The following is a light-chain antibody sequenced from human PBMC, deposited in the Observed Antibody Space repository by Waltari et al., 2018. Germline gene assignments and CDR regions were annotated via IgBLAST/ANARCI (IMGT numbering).Light chain of an antibody. J-gene: IGKJ1*01. CDR3: QQSYSTPWT. CDR1: QSISSY. CDR2: AES. Sequence: DIQMTQSPSSLSASVGDRVTITCRASQSISSYLNWYQQKPGKAPKLLIYAESSLQSVVPSRFSGSGSGTDFTLTISSLQPEDFATYYCQQSYSTPWTFGQGTKVEIK. V-gene: IGKV1-39*01.